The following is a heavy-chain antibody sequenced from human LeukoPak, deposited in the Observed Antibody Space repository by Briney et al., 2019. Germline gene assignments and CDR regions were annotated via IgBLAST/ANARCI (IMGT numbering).Heavy chain of an antibody. CDR1: GFTFSSYS. CDR3: ARDRTDGDY. Sequence: GGSLRLSCAASGFTFSSYSMNWVRQAPGKGLEWVSSISSSSTYIYYADSVKGRVTISRDNAKNSLYLQMNSLRAEDTAVYYCARDRTDGDYWGQGTLVTVSS. D-gene: IGHD1-1*01. J-gene: IGHJ4*02. V-gene: IGHV3-21*01. CDR2: ISSSSTYI.